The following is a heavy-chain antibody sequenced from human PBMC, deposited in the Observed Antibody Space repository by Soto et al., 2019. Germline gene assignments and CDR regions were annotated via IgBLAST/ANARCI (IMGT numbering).Heavy chain of an antibody. Sequence: QVQLQQWGAGLLKPSETLSLTCAVYGGSFSGYYWSWIRQPPGKGLEWIGEINHSGSTNYNPSLKSRVTISVDTSKNQFSLKLSSVTAADTAVYYCAILVGGLIAARPGYGMDVWGQGTTVTVSS. CDR1: GGSFSGYY. D-gene: IGHD6-6*01. J-gene: IGHJ6*02. CDR3: AILVGGLIAARPGYGMDV. V-gene: IGHV4-34*01. CDR2: INHSGST.